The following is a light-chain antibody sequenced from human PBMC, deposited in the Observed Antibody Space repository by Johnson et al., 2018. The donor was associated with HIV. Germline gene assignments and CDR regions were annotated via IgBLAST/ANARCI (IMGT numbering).Light chain of an antibody. CDR2: DNN. J-gene: IGLJ1*01. Sequence: QSVLTQPPSVSAAPGQKVTISCSGSSSNIGNNYVSWYQQLPGAAPKLLIYDNNKRPSGIPDRFSGSKSGTSATLGITGLQTGDEADYYCGTWNGSLSANYVFGSGTKVTV. CDR3: GTWNGSLSANYV. CDR1: SSNIGNNY. V-gene: IGLV1-51*01.